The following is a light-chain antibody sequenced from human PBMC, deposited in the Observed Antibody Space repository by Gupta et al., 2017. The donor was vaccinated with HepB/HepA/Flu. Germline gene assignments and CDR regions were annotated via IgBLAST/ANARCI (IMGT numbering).Light chain of an antibody. CDR1: SGNIASNY. Sequence: NFMLTQPHSVSESPGKTVTISCTGSSGNIASNYVQWYPQRPGSAPTLVIYEDKQRPSGVPDRFSGSIDSSSTAAALTISGLKTEDEDDYYWQAKDSNNQVFGGGTKLSVL. CDR3: QAKDSNNQV. J-gene: IGLJ2*01. CDR2: EDK. V-gene: IGLV6-57*02.